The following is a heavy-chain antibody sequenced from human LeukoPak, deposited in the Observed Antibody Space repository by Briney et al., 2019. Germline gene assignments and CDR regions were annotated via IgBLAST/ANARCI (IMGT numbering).Heavy chain of an antibody. J-gene: IGHJ6*02. CDR2: ITPVFGTA. V-gene: IGHV1-69*13. Sequence: RASVTVSCKASGGTFSTHTITWVRQAPGQGLEWLGGITPVFGTARYAQKIQGRITITADESTSTAYMELSTLTSEDTALYYCARDGGLNDYGDYTPPFYAMDVWGQGTTVTVSS. CDR1: GGTFSTHT. D-gene: IGHD4-17*01. CDR3: ARDGGLNDYGDYTPPFYAMDV.